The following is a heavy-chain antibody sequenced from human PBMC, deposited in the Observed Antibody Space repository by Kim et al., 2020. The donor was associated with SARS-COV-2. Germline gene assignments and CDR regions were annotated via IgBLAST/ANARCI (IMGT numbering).Heavy chain of an antibody. V-gene: IGHV3-74*01. D-gene: IGHD6-19*01. J-gene: IGHJ4*02. CDR3: ARRAYSSGWWYFDY. Sequence: DAVKGRFTISRDNAKNTLYLQMNSLRVEDTAVYYCARRAYSSGWWYFDYWGQGTLVTVSS.